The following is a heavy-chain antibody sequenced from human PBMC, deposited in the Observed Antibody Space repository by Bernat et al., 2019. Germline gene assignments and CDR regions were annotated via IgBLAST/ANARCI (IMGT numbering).Heavy chain of an antibody. V-gene: IGHV4-34*01. Sequence: QVQLQQWGAGLLKPSETLSLTCAVYGGSFSGYYWSWIRQPPGKGLEWIGEINHSGSTNYNPSLKSRVTISVDTSKNQFSLKLSYVTAADTAVYYCARGLGLLKYSYGSSWGQGTLVTVSS. CDR1: GGSFSGYY. CDR2: INHSGST. CDR3: ARGLGLLKYSYGSS. J-gene: IGHJ4*02. D-gene: IGHD5-18*01.